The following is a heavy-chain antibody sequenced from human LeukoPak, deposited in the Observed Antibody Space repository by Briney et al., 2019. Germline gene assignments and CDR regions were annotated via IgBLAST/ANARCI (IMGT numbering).Heavy chain of an antibody. CDR1: GFTFSSYA. Sequence: GGSLRLSCAASGFTFSSYAMHWVRQAPGKGLEWVAVISYDGSNKYYADSVRGRFTISRDNSKNTLYLQMNSLRAEDTAVYYCARELRQYYDFWSGYDNWFDPWGQGTLVTVSS. CDR2: ISYDGSNK. V-gene: IGHV3-30-3*01. D-gene: IGHD3-3*01. J-gene: IGHJ5*02. CDR3: ARELRQYYDFWSGYDNWFDP.